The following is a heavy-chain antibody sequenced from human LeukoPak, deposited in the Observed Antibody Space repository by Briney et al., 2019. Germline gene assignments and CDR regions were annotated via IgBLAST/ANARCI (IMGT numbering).Heavy chain of an antibody. CDR2: IYTSGGT. Sequence: SETLSLTCTVSGGSISSYYWSWIRQPAGKGLEWIGRIYTSGGTNYNPSLKSRVTMSVDTSKNQFPLKLSSVTAADTAVYYCARDRGARAIITIFGVARGVAYGMDVWGQGTTVTVSS. D-gene: IGHD3-3*01. CDR3: ARDRGARAIITIFGVARGVAYGMDV. CDR1: GGSISSYY. V-gene: IGHV4-4*07. J-gene: IGHJ6*02.